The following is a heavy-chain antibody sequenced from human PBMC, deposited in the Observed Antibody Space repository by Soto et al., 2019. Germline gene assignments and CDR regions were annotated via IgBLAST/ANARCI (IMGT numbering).Heavy chain of an antibody. CDR2: ISHDGSKK. V-gene: IGHV3-30*18. D-gene: IGHD2-2*01. CDR1: GFTFSTYV. CDR3: AKDSSIHPFDY. Sequence: QVQLVESGGGVVQPGTSLRLSCAASGFTFSTYVMHWVRQAPGKGLVWVSFISHDGSKKQCADSVKGRFSISRDNSKNMLYLQMDSLRLEDTAVYYCAKDSSIHPFDYWGQGALVAVSS. J-gene: IGHJ4*02.